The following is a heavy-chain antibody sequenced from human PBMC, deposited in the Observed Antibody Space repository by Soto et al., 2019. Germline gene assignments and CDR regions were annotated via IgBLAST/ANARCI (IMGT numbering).Heavy chain of an antibody. D-gene: IGHD3-10*01. CDR3: ARPTDPVRSGSGSFES. J-gene: IGHJ1*01. CDR1: GGTFRSYN. V-gene: IGHV1-69*02. CDR2: IIPNLGIP. Sequence: QVQLVQSGAEVKKPGSSVKVSCKASGGTFRSYNISWVRQAPGPGLGLMGRIIPNLGIPNYAQKFQGRVQITTGKPTSTASMELRGLRSVYMAVHLCARPTDPVRSGSGSFESGGQGPMVTVSS.